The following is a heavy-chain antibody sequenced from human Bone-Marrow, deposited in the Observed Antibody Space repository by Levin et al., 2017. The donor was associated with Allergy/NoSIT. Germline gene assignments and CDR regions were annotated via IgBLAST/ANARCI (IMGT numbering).Heavy chain of an antibody. D-gene: IGHD3-9*01. CDR2: ITGSGGKT. Sequence: GGSLRLSCAASGFTFSIYAMTWVRQAPGKGLEWVSGITGSGGKTYYADYVKGRFTISRDNSKNTLYLQMNSLRAEDTAVYYCAKCRSYYDILSGSEYFHDWGQGTLVTVSS. J-gene: IGHJ1*01. CDR3: AKCRSYYDILSGSEYFHD. V-gene: IGHV3-23*01. CDR1: GFTFSIYA.